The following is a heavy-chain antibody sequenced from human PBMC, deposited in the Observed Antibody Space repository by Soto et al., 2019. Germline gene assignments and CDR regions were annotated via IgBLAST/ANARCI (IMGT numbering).Heavy chain of an antibody. Sequence: QVQLVQSGAEVKKPGSSVKVSCKASGGTFSSYTISWVRQAPGQGLEWMGRIIPILGIANYAQKFQGRVTINADKYTSTAYMELSSLRSEDTAVYYCASDYGSGSYYYYGMDVWGQGTTVTVSS. CDR2: IIPILGIA. J-gene: IGHJ6*02. V-gene: IGHV1-69*02. CDR3: ASDYGSGSYYYYGMDV. D-gene: IGHD3-10*01. CDR1: GGTFSSYT.